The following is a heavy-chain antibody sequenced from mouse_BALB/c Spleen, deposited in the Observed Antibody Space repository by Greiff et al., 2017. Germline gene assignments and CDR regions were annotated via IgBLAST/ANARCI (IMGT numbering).Heavy chain of an antibody. CDR2: IWAGGST. CDR1: GFSLTSYG. D-gene: IGHD2-3*01. Sequence: VKLMESGPGLVAPSQSLSITCTVSGFSLTSYGVHWVRQPPGKGLEWLGVIWAGGSTNYNSALMSRLSISKDNSKSQVFLKMNSLQTDDTAMYYCARDGGSTYDGYYARYYYAMDYWGQGTSVTVSS. V-gene: IGHV2-9*02. CDR3: ARDGGSTYDGYYARYYYAMDY. J-gene: IGHJ4*01.